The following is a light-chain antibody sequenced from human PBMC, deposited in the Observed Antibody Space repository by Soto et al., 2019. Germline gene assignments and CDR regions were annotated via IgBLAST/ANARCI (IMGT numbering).Light chain of an antibody. Sequence: QSVLTQPRSVSGSPGQSVTISCTGTSSDVGGYNYVSWYQQHPGKAPKLMIYDASKRPSGVPDRSSGSKSDNTASLTTSGLQDEDEADYYCCSYAGSYTFVFGAGTKLTVL. J-gene: IGLJ1*01. CDR2: DAS. CDR3: CSYAGSYTFV. CDR1: SSDVGGYNY. V-gene: IGLV2-11*01.